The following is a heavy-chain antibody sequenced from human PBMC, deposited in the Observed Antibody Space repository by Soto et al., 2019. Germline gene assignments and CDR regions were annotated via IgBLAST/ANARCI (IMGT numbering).Heavy chain of an antibody. CDR3: ARGSTDSYPGSRIFDF. CDR2: ITDTGGDT. Sequence: PGGSLRLSYAASGFTVSSRAMRWCRAARVWGLEWVSTITDTGGDTKYADSVRGRFTMSRDNSKKTLYLQMNSLRVEDSALYYCARGSTDSYPGSRIFDFWGRGTLVTVSS. J-gene: IGHJ4*02. V-gene: IGHV3-23*01. D-gene: IGHD3-10*01. CDR1: GFTVSSRA.